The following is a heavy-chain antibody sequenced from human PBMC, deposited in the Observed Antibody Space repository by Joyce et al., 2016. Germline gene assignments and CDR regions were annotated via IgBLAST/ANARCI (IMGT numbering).Heavy chain of an antibody. CDR2: INPSGGSP. CDR3: ARQMHDFGDYEAFDP. D-gene: IGHD4-17*01. J-gene: IGHJ5*02. V-gene: IGHV1-46*01. Sequence: QVQLVQSGAEMKRPGASVKVSCKTSVYIFTRFYMHWVRQAPGQGLEWMGIINPSGGSPTYAPKFRDRVTMTRDTSTTTVYLEMSSLRPEDTAVYYCARQMHDFGDYEAFDPWGQGTL. CDR1: VYIFTRFY.